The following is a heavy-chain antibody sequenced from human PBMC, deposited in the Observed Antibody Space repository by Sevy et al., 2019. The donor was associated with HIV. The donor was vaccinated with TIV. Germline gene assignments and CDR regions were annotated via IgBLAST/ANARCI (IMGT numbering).Heavy chain of an antibody. D-gene: IGHD6-13*01. CDR2: IKQDGSVK. CDR1: GFSLNNYW. CDR3: VRAMAAAGSF. V-gene: IGHV3-7*01. Sequence: GGYLRLSCAASGFSLNNYWMNWVRQAPGKGLEWVANIKQDGSVKYYVESVKGRFTISRDNARNLLYLQMNSLRVEDTALYYCVRAMAAAGSFWGQGTLVTVSS. J-gene: IGHJ4*02.